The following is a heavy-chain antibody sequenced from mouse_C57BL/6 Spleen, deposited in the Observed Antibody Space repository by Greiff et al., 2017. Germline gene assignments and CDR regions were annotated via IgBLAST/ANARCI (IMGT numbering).Heavy chain of an antibody. CDR2: INPSNGGT. J-gene: IGHJ2*01. D-gene: IGHD1-1*01. Sequence: QVQLKQPGTELVKPGASVKLSCKASGYTFTSYWMHWVKQRPGQGLEWIGNINPSNGGTNYNEKFKSKATLTVDKSSSTSYMQLISLTSEDSAVYYDAGNYYYGSSYGYWGQGTTLTVSS. V-gene: IGHV1-53*01. CDR3: AGNYYYGSSYGY. CDR1: GYTFTSYW.